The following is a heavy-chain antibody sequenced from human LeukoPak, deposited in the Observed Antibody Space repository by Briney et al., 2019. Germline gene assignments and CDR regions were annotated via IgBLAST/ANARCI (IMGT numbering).Heavy chain of an antibody. CDR3: AKDNYHATSGTFDY. V-gene: IGHV3-23*01. Sequence: PGGSLRLSYAASGFTFSNYAMSWVRQAPGKGLEWVSGIRGRGDSTYFADSVKGRFTISRDNSKNTVYLQMNRLRAEDTAVYYCAKDNYHATSGTFDYWGQGTLVTVSS. CDR2: IRGRGDST. D-gene: IGHD1-1*01. J-gene: IGHJ4*02. CDR1: GFTFSNYA.